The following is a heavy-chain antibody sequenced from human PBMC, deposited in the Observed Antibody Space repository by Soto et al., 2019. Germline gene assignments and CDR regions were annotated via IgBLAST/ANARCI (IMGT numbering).Heavy chain of an antibody. D-gene: IGHD6-6*01. CDR2: IIPIFGTA. CDR3: ARAGRIAARPGLSWFDH. V-gene: IGHV1-69*13. Sequence: SVKVSCKASGGTFSSYAISWVRQAPGQGLEWMGGIIPIFGTANYAQKFQGRVTITADESTSTAYMELSSLRSEDTAVYYCARAGRIAARPGLSWFDHWGQGTLVTVSS. CDR1: GGTFSSYA. J-gene: IGHJ5*02.